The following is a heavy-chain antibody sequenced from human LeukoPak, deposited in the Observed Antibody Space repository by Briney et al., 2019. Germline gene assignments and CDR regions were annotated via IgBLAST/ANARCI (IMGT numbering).Heavy chain of an antibody. Sequence: ASVKVSCKASGYTFTGYYLHWVRQAPGQGLEWMGWINPRSGGTNYAPKFRGTVTVTRDTSISTAYMELSGLRSDDTAFYYCARGSPLSFDIVLVIYALDLWGQGTLVTVSS. CDR3: ARGSPLSFDIVLVIYALDL. CDR1: GYTFTGYY. D-gene: IGHD2-8*02. V-gene: IGHV1-2*02. J-gene: IGHJ5*02. CDR2: INPRSGGT.